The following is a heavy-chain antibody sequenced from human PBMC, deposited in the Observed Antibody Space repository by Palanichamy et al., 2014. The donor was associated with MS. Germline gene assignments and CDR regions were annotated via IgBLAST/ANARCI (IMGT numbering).Heavy chain of an antibody. CDR2: ISSTGNII. J-gene: IGHJ4*02. D-gene: IGHD3-10*01. Sequence: EVQLVESGGGLVQPGGSLRLSCAAPGFTMSVYAINWIRQASGKGLEWVAYISSTGNIIHYADSVRGRFSISRDDAENLVFLQMNSLRDEDTAIYYCARDPIYYGSGNYAPFGYWGQGTLVTVSS. CDR3: ARDPIYYGSGNYAPFGY. V-gene: IGHV3-48*02. CDR1: GFTMSVYA.